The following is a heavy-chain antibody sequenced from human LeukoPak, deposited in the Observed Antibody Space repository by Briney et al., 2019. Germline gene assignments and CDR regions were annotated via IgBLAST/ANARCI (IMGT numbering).Heavy chain of an antibody. CDR2: INHIGST. CDR1: GGSFSGYY. Sequence: SETLSLTCAVYGGSFSGYYWSWIRQPPGKGLEWIGEINHIGSTNYNPSLKSRVTISVDTSKNQFSLKLTSVTASDTAVYYCATTVTTGVDYWGQGTLVTVSS. V-gene: IGHV4-34*01. CDR3: ATTVTTGVDY. J-gene: IGHJ4*02. D-gene: IGHD4-17*01.